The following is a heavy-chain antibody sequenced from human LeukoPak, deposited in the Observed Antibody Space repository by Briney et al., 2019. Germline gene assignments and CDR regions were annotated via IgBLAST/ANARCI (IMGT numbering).Heavy chain of an antibody. J-gene: IGHJ4*02. CDR2: IHPSGST. CDR3: ARGPPPDLDY. V-gene: IGHV4-61*02. Sequence: SQTLSLTCTVSGGSISSGSYYWSWIRQPAGKGLEWIGRIHPSGSTNYNPSLKSRVTLSVDTSKNEFSLKLSSVTAADTAVYYCARGPPPDLDYWGRGTLVTVSS. CDR1: GGSISSGSYY.